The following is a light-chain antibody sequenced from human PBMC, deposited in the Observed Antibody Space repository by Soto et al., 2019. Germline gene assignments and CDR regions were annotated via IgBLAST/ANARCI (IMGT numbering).Light chain of an antibody. CDR1: QSVTSS. Sequence: EIVLTQSPGTLSLSPGERATLSCRASQSVTSSLAWYQQKPGQAPRLVIYGASSRAAGIPDRFSGSGSGTDFTLTISRLEPEDFAVYYCQQYDSSPRTFGQGTKVEIK. V-gene: IGKV3-20*01. CDR2: GAS. CDR3: QQYDSSPRT. J-gene: IGKJ1*01.